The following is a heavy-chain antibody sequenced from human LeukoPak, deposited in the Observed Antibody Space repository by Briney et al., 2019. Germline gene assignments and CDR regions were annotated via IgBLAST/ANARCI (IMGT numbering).Heavy chain of an antibody. J-gene: IGHJ4*02. Sequence: PGGSLRLSCAASGFTFSDYYMSWIRQAPGKGLEWVSVIYSGGSTYYADSVKGRFTISRDNSKNTLYLQMNSLRAEDTAVYYCARPSASWGQGTLVTVSS. CDR3: ARPSAS. CDR1: GFTFSDYY. CDR2: IYSGGST. V-gene: IGHV3-66*04.